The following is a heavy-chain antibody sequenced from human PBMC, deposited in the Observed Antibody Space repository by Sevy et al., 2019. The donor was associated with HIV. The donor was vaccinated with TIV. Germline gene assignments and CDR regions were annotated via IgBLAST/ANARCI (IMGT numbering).Heavy chain of an antibody. V-gene: IGHV3-23*01. D-gene: IGHD2-8*02. Sequence: GGSLRLSCAASGFPFSNYAMSWVRQAPGKGLEWVSTLIGGGSRTYYADSVTARFIISRDNSRNTLYLQMNSLRAEDTAIYYCAKRRVQSGLSGGGANFGMDVCGRGTTVTVSS. J-gene: IGHJ6*02. CDR2: LIGGGSRT. CDR1: GFPFSNYA. CDR3: AKRRVQSGLSGGGANFGMDV.